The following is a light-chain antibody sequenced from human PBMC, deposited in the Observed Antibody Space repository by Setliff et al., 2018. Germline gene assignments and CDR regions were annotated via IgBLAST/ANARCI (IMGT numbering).Light chain of an antibody. CDR2: DVS. Sequence: QSALTQPRSVSGSPGQSVTISCSGTSSDVGRYNYVSWYQQHPGKAPKLMIYDVSNRPSGVSNRFSGSKSGNTASLTISGLQAEDEADYYCSSYTSSSTSYVFGTGTKVTVL. J-gene: IGLJ1*01. V-gene: IGLV2-14*03. CDR1: SSDVGRYNY. CDR3: SSYTSSSTSYV.